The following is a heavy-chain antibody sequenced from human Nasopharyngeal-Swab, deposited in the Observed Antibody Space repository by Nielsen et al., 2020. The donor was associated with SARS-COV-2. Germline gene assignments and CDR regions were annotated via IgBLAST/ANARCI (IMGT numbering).Heavy chain of an antibody. CDR2: IWYDGSNK. V-gene: IGHV3-33*01. D-gene: IGHD2-2*01. CDR3: AGGVPAAAFDY. CDR1: GFTFSSYG. Sequence: GGSLRLSCAASGFTFSSYGMHWVRQAPGKGLEWVAVIWYDGSNKYYADSVKGRFTISRDNSKNTLYLQMISLRAEDTAVYYCAGGVPAAAFDYWGQGTLVTVSS. J-gene: IGHJ4*02.